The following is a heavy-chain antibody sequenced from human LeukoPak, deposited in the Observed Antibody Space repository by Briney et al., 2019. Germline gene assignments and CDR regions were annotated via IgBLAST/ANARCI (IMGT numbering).Heavy chain of an antibody. CDR1: GFTFSSYA. CDR3: AKDRGYSGYDYDY. J-gene: IGHJ4*02. Sequence: GGSLRLSCAASGFTFSSYAMSWVRQAPGKGLEWVSAISGSGSGTYYADSVMGRFTISRDNSKNTLYLQMNSLRAEDTAVYYCAKDRGYSGYDYDYWGRGTLVTVSS. D-gene: IGHD5-12*01. V-gene: IGHV3-23*01. CDR2: ISGSGSGT.